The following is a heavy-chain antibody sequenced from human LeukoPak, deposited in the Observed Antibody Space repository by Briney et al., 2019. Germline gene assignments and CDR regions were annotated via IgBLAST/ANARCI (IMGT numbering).Heavy chain of an antibody. D-gene: IGHD3-10*01. V-gene: IGHV3-49*04. CDR1: GFTFGDHA. CDR3: CRSGAATPYHAFDL. Sequence: GGSLRLSCTASGFTFGDHAMNWVRQAPGKGLEWVGFTRSKAYGGTTEFSASVKGRFIISRDDSRGLAYLQMNSLQIEDTALYYCCRSGAATPYHAFDLWGQGTMVTVSS. CDR2: TRSKAYGGTT. J-gene: IGHJ3*01.